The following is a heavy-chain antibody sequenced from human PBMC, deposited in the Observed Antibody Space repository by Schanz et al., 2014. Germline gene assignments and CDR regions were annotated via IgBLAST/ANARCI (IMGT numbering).Heavy chain of an antibody. CDR3: ASSGAGYSSSWDFDY. CDR2: IIPILGIA. J-gene: IGHJ4*02. D-gene: IGHD6-13*01. Sequence: QVQLVQSGAEVKKPGSSVTVSCKASGGTFSTYTISWVRQAPGQGLEWMGRIIPILGIANYAQEFQGRVTITADKSTFTAYMDVSSLRSEDTAVYYCASSGAGYSSSWDFDYWGQGTLVTVSS. V-gene: IGHV1-69*02. CDR1: GGTFSTYT.